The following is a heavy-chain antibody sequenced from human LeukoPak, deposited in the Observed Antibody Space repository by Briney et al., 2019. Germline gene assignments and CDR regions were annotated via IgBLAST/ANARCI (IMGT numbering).Heavy chain of an antibody. Sequence: GGSLRLSCAASGFTFDDYAMHLVRQAPGKGLEWISGISWSSRVIGYADSVKGRFTISRDNAKNSVHLQMNSLRAEDTALYYCAKDFYSAITAFDIWGQGTMVTVSP. CDR2: ISWSSRVI. D-gene: IGHD5-12*01. J-gene: IGHJ3*02. V-gene: IGHV3-9*01. CDR3: AKDFYSAITAFDI. CDR1: GFTFDDYA.